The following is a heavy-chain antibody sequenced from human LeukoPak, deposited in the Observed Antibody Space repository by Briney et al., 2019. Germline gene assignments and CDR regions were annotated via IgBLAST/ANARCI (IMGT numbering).Heavy chain of an antibody. D-gene: IGHD2-15*01. CDR3: ARGGYCSGGSCYFDGFDY. CDR2: IGTAGDT. CDR1: GFTFSSYD. V-gene: IGHV3-13*01. J-gene: IGHJ4*02. Sequence: GGSLRLSCAASGFTFSSYDMHWVRQATGKGLEWVSAIGTAGDTYYPGSVKGRFTISRENAKNSLYLQMNSLRAGDTAVYYCARGGYCSGGSCYFDGFDYWGQGTLVTVSS.